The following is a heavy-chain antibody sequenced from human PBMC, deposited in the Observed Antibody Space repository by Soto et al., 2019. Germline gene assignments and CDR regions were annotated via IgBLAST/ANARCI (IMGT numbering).Heavy chain of an antibody. J-gene: IGHJ4*02. D-gene: IGHD6-13*01. V-gene: IGHV1-69*01. CDR1: GGTFRNYA. CDR3: AIPLPKQQLVRGAFDH. Sequence: QVQLVQSGAEVKKPGSSVKLSCKTSGGTFRNYAINWVRQAPGQGLEWMGGSIPVFGTANYAQTFQGRFTITADEYTSTAYMELSGLRSEDTAVYYCAIPLPKQQLVRGAFDHWGQGTLVTVAS. CDR2: SIPVFGTA.